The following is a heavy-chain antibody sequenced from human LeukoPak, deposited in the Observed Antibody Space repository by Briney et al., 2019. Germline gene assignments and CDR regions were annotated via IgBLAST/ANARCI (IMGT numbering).Heavy chain of an antibody. CDR2: ISNRGDTV. CDR1: GFTFSDYY. V-gene: IGHV3-11*01. CDR3: ALGTINKDYYFGMDV. J-gene: IGHJ6*02. Sequence: KPGGSLRLSCAASGFTFSDYYMTWLRQAPGKGLEWLSYISNRGDTVFCADSVKGRFTVSRDNVKRSLYLQIESLRDDDTAVYHCALGTINKDYYFGMDVWGQGTTVTVSS. D-gene: IGHD2-8*01.